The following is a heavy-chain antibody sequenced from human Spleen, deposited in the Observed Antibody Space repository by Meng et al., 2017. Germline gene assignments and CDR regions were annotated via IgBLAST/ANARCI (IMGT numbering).Heavy chain of an antibody. Sequence: EVQLLESGGELVQPGGSLRISCAASGFTFSNYAMSWVRQAPGKGLEWVPAISGSGDNTDYADSVKGRFTISRDNSKNTLYLQMNTLRAEDTAVYYCAKIPYASAIDYWGQGTLVTVSS. CDR3: AKIPYASAIDY. V-gene: IGHV3-23*01. J-gene: IGHJ4*02. CDR1: GFTFSNYA. CDR2: ISGSGDNT. D-gene: IGHD2-15*01.